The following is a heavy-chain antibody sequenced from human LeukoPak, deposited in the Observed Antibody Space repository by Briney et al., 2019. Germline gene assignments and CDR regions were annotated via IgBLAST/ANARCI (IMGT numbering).Heavy chain of an antibody. D-gene: IGHD3-3*01. J-gene: IGHJ6*02. CDR2: IYYDGSNK. CDR1: GFTFSSYA. Sequence: PGGSLRLSCAASGFTFSSYAMHWVRQPPGKGLEWVAVIYYDGSNKYYAGSVKGRFTISRDNSKNTLYLKMNSLRAEDTAVYYCARATPYSDFWSEPDYYGMDVWGQGTTVTVSS. CDR3: ARATPYSDFWSEPDYYGMDV. V-gene: IGHV3-30-3*01.